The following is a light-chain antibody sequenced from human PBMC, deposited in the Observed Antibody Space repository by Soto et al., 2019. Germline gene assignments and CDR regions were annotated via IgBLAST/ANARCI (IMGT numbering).Light chain of an antibody. J-gene: IGLJ1*01. CDR2: EVR. V-gene: IGLV2-8*01. CDR1: SSVVGDYNS. CDR3: SSYAGSNAYV. Sequence: QSVLTQPPSASGSPGQSVTISCTGTSSVVGDYNSVSWYQQYPGKAPKVIIYEVRKRPSGVPDRFSGSKSGNTASLTVSGLQAEDETDYYCSSYAGSNAYVFGTGTKVTVL.